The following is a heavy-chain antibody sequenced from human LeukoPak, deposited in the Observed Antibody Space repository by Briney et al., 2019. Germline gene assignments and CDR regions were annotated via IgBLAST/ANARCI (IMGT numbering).Heavy chain of an antibody. CDR3: AKDYFGSESYYNANPYYFDY. J-gene: IGHJ4*02. Sequence: GGSLRLSCAASGFTFSSYAMSWVRQAPGKGLEWVSGISGSGGSTYNADSVKGRFTISRDNSKNTLHLQMNTLRAEDTAVYYCAKDYFGSESYYNANPYYFDYWGQGTLVTVSS. D-gene: IGHD3-10*01. CDR2: ISGSGGST. CDR1: GFTFSSYA. V-gene: IGHV3-23*01.